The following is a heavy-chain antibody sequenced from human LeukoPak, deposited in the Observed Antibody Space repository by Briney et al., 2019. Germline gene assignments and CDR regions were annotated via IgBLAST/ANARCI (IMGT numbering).Heavy chain of an antibody. CDR1: GFTFSDHY. CDR2: IRNKADTYTT. J-gene: IGHJ4*02. Sequence: PGGSLRLSCAATGFTFSDHYMDWVRQAPGKGLELVGRIRNKADTYTTEYAASVKGRFTISRDDSKNSLYLQMNSLKTEDTAVYYCAREVWSGYYTLYYFDYWGQGTLVTVSS. V-gene: IGHV3-72*01. D-gene: IGHD3-3*01. CDR3: AREVWSGYYTLYYFDY.